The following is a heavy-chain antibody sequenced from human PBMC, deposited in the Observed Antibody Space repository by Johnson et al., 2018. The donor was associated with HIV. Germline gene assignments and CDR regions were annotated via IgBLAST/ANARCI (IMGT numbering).Heavy chain of an antibody. J-gene: IGHJ3*02. CDR2: ISWDGGST. D-gene: IGHD3-22*01. Sequence: VQLVESGGGLVQPGRSLRLSCVASGFTFDDYAMHWVRQAPGKGLEWVSLISWDGGSTYYADSVKGRFTISRDNSKNSLYLQMNSLRAEDTALYYCAKGGASYYDSPGDAFDIWGQGTMVTVSS. CDR3: AKGGASYYDSPGDAFDI. V-gene: IGHV3-43D*03. CDR1: GFTFDDYA.